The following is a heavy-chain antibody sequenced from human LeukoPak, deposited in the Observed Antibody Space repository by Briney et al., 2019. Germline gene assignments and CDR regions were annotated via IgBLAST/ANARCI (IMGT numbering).Heavy chain of an antibody. CDR2: INAGNGNT. V-gene: IGHV1-3*01. Sequence: ASVKVSCKASGYTFTSYAMHWVRQAPGQRLEWMGWINAGNGNTKYSQKFQGRVTITRDTSASTAYMELSSLRSEDTAVYYCAREGPNYYGPGTREAFDIWGQGTMVTVSS. D-gene: IGHD3-10*01. CDR1: GYTFTSYA. J-gene: IGHJ3*02. CDR3: AREGPNYYGPGTREAFDI.